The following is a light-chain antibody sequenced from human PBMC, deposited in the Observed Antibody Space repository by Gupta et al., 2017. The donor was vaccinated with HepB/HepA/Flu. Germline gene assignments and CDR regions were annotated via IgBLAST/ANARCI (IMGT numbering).Light chain of an antibody. CDR2: GNS. CDR3: AAWDDSLNVMV. CDR1: SSKTGSKS. J-gene: IGLJ2*01. Sequence: QSGLTPPPSASGATGQRVTISCSGTSSKTGSKSVSWYQHLPGTAPKLLIYGNSQRPSVVPDLFSGSNSDTSASLAISGLRPDDAADYYCAAWDDSLNVMVFGGGTKLTV. V-gene: IGLV1-44*01.